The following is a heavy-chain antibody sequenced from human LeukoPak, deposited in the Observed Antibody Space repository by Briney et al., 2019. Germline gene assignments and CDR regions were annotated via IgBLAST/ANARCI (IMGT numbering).Heavy chain of an antibody. V-gene: IGHV3-49*04. D-gene: IGHD6-6*01. CDR2: IRSKAYGGAT. CDR1: GFTFGDYA. Sequence: GGSLRLSCTASGFTFGDYAMSWVCQAPGKGLEWVGFIRSKAYGGATEYAASVKGRFTISRDDSKSIAYLQMNSLKTEDTAVYYCTREASQNPYYYYYGMDVWGQGTTVTVSS. J-gene: IGHJ6*02. CDR3: TREASQNPYYYYYGMDV.